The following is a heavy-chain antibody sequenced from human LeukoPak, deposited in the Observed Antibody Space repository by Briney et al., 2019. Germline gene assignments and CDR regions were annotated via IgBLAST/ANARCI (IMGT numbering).Heavy chain of an antibody. CDR3: ARDHGSGSFNYYYMDV. J-gene: IGHJ6*03. CDR2: IYTSGST. V-gene: IGHV4-4*07. Sequence: PSETLSLTCSVSGGSISSYYWSWIRQPAGKGLEWIGRIYTSGSTNYNPSLKSRVTMSVDTSKNQFSLKLSSVTAADTAVYYCARDHGSGSFNYYYMDVWGKGITVTISS. D-gene: IGHD3-10*01. CDR1: GGSISSYY.